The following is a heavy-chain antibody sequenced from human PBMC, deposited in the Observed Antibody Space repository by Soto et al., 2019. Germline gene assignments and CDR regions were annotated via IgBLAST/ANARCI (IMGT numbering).Heavy chain of an antibody. CDR3: AKDAVSGDGVWLLDS. J-gene: IGHJ5*02. CDR2: LLRSDSST. D-gene: IGHD4-17*01. V-gene: IGHV3-23*01. Sequence: EVQLLESGGGLVQPGGSLRLSCAASGFTFYRYAMTWARQAPGKGLEWVASLLRSDSSTYYANSVKGRFTISSDISSNSLYLQMDSLRAEDTAVYYCAKDAVSGDGVWLLDSWGQGTVVTVSS. CDR1: GFTFYRYA.